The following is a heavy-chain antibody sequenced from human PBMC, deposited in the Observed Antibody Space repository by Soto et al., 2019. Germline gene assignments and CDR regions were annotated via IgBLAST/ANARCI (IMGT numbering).Heavy chain of an antibody. D-gene: IGHD6-19*01. CDR1: GDSITSYY. CDR2: IYYSGST. V-gene: IGHV4-59*01. Sequence: SETLSLTCTVSGDSITSYYWSWIRQPPGKGLEWIGYIYYSGSTNYNPSLKSRVTISVDTSKNQFSLKLSSVTAADTAVYYCARGLWLGLPYYYYYMDVWGKGTTVTVSS. CDR3: ARGLWLGLPYYYYYMDV. J-gene: IGHJ6*03.